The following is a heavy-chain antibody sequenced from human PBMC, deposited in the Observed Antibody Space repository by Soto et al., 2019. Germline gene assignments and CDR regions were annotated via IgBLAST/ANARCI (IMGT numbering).Heavy chain of an antibody. V-gene: IGHV2-5*02. J-gene: IGHJ4*02. CDR2: LFWDDDK. CDR1: GFSLGTSGVG. D-gene: IGHD2-21*01. CDR3: ARALRRGQGSGGNCYYFEY. Sequence: QLTLKESGPPLVKPTQTLTLTCAFSGFSLGTSGVGMGWIRQPPGKAPEWLALLFWDDDKRYSPSLKSRLTIARDTAKSHLALIMTNMDPVDTATYYCARALRRGQGSGGNCYYFEYWGQGILVTVSS.